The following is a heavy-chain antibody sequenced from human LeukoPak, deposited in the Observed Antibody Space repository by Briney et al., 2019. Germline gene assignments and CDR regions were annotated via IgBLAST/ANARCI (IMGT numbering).Heavy chain of an antibody. Sequence: ASVKVSCKASGYTFTGYYMHWVRQAPGQGLEWMGRINPSSGGTNYAQKFQGRVTMTRDTSISTAYMELSRLRSDDTAVYYCARVGGDIVVVPAATDYYYYGMDVWGQGTTVTVSS. D-gene: IGHD2-2*01. CDR1: GYTFTGYY. CDR2: INPSSGGT. CDR3: ARVGGDIVVVPAATDYYYYGMDV. V-gene: IGHV1-2*06. J-gene: IGHJ6*02.